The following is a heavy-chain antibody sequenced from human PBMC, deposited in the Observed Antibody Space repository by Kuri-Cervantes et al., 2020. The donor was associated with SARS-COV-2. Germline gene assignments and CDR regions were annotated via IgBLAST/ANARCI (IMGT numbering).Heavy chain of an antibody. CDR2: MYYSGST. J-gene: IGHJ4*02. CDR1: GGSITSTSYY. V-gene: IGHV4-39*07. D-gene: IGHD6-13*01. CDR3: ARAPYSSSWYLRY. Sequence: SETLSLTCTVSGGSITSTSYYWGWIRQPPGKGLEWIGSMYYSGSTNYNPSLKSRVTISVDKSKNQFSLKLSSVTAADTAVYYCARAPYSSSWYLRYWGQGTLVTVSS.